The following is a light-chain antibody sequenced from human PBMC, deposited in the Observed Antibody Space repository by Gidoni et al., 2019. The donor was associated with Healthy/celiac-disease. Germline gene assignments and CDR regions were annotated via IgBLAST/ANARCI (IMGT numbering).Light chain of an antibody. CDR3: QQYGSSPGLT. CDR1: QSFSSSY. Sequence: DIVLKQSPGTLSLSPGERANLSCRASQSFSSSYLTWYQQTPGQAPRLLIYGASSRATGIPVMFSSSGSGTDFTLTISRLEPEDFAVYYCQQYGSSPGLTFGGGTKVEIK. CDR2: GAS. V-gene: IGKV3-20*01. J-gene: IGKJ4*01.